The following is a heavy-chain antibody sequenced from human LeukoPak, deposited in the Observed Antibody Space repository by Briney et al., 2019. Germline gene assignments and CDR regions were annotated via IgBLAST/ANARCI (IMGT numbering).Heavy chain of an antibody. CDR3: AKGRVQLLHYYYYYYMDV. CDR1: GFTFSSYA. V-gene: IGHV3-23*01. Sequence: PGGSLRLSCAASGFTFSSYAMSWVRQAPGKGLEWVSAISGSGGSTYYADSVKGRFTISRDNSKNTLYLQMNSLRAEDTAVYYCAKGRVQLLHYYYYYYMDVWGKGTTVTVSS. J-gene: IGHJ6*03. D-gene: IGHD2-2*01. CDR2: ISGSGGST.